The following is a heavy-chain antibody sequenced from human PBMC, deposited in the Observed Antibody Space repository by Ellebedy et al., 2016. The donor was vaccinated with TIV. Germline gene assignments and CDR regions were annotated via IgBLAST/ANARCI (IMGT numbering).Heavy chain of an antibody. CDR2: ISYTGST. CDR3: ERSTHGSGSYYNWGNWFDP. J-gene: IGHJ5*02. D-gene: IGHD3-10*01. CDR1: GDSTASYY. V-gene: IGHV4-59*08. Sequence: MPSETLSLTCIVPGDSTASYYWNWIRQPPGKGLESIGYISYTGSTNYNPSLKGRVTISVDTSKNEFSLRLSPVTAADTAVYYCERSTHGSGSYYNWGNWFDPWGQGTLVTVSS.